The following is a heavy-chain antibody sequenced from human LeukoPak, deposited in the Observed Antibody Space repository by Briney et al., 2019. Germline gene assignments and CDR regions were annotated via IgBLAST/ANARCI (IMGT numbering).Heavy chain of an antibody. Sequence: ASVKVSCKASGYTFTSNYIHWVRQAPGQGLEWMGMIYPRDGSTSYAQKFQGRVTVTRDTSTSTVHMELSGLTSEDTAVYYCARDQEGFDYWGQGTLVTVSS. CDR1: GYTFTSNY. V-gene: IGHV1-46*01. J-gene: IGHJ4*02. CDR2: IYPRDGST. CDR3: ARDQEGFDY.